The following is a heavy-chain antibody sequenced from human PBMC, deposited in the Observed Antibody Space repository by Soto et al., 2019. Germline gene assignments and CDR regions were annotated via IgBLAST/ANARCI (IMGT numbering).Heavy chain of an antibody. CDR3: ARIEMASIK. CDR2: IYYTGST. D-gene: IGHD5-12*01. CDR1: GASIRSGGFY. V-gene: IGHV4-31*02. J-gene: IGHJ4*02. Sequence: LSHSLSVSGASIRSGGFYFGWLRQSPGKGLEWIGHIYYTGSTFVSPSLKGRLTISLDTSKNQFSLDLSSVTAADTAMYYCARIEMASIKWGRGTLVTVSS.